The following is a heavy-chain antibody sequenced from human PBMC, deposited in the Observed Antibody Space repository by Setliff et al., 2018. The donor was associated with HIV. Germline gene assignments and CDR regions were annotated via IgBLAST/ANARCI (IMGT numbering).Heavy chain of an antibody. D-gene: IGHD2-15*01. CDR2: INPGNGNT. V-gene: IGHV1-3*03. CDR3: ARQFCSGANCYDY. CDR1: GYTFTKYA. J-gene: IGHJ4*02. Sequence: SVKVSCKAFGYTFTKYAIHWVRQAPGQRPEWMGWINPGNGNTKYLQEFQGRVTITRDTSASTIYMELSSLRSEDMAVYYCARQFCSGANCYDYWGQGTLVTVSS.